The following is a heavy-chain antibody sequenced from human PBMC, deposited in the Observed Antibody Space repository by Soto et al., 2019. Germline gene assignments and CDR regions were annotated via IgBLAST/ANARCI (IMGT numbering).Heavy chain of an antibody. J-gene: IGHJ4*02. D-gene: IGHD3-22*01. V-gene: IGHV4-59*08. CDR3: ASSHNYDSSGYTAPDD. CDR1: GGSISSYY. Sequence: SETLSLTCTVSGGSISSYYWSWIRQPPGKGLEWIWYIYYSGSTNYNPSLKSRVTISVDTSKNQFSLKLSSVTAADTAVFYCASSHNYDSSGYTAPDDWGQGTLVTVSS. CDR2: IYYSGST.